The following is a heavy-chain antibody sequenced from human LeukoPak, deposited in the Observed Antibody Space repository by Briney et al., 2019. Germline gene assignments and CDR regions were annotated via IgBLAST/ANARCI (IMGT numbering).Heavy chain of an antibody. J-gene: IGHJ6*04. V-gene: IGHV2-70*01. CDR1: GFSLRTSGIC. CDR2: IDWDDDK. CDR3: ARGYYGMDV. Sequence: SGPALVKPTQTLTLTCTFFGFSLRTSGICVSWIRQPPGKAPEWLALIDWDDDKYYSTSLKTRLTISKDTSKNQVVLTRTNMDPVDTATYYCARGYYGMDVWGKGTTVTVSS.